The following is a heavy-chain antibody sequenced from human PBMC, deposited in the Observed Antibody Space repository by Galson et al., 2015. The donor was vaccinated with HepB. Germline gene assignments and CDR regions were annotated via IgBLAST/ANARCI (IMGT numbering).Heavy chain of an antibody. CDR2: FDPVEGET. J-gene: IGHJ6*03. D-gene: IGHD6-19*01. CDR3: ATARSGWYNYYYMDV. CDR1: GYTLTELS. Sequence: SVKVSCKVSGYTLTELSMHWVRQAPGEGLEWMGGFDPVEGETMSEQKFQGRVTMTEDTSTDTAYMELSSLRSEDTAVYYCATARSGWYNYYYMDVWGKGTTVTVSS. V-gene: IGHV1-24*01.